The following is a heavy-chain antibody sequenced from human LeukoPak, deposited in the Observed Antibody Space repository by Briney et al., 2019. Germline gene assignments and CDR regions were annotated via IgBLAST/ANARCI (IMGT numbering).Heavy chain of an antibody. J-gene: IGHJ5*02. V-gene: IGHV3-11*01. CDR1: GFTFNDYY. Sequence: PGGSLRLSCAASGFTFNDYYMSWIRQAPGKGLEWLSYVNIGGTNTHYADSVKGRFTISRDNAKKSLYLEMNNLRAEDTAVYYCATDGAGFDTWGQGVLVTVSS. CDR2: VNIGGTNT. CDR3: ATDGAGFDT.